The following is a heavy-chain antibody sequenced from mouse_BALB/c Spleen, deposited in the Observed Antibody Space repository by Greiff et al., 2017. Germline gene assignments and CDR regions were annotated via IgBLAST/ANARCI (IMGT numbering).Heavy chain of an antibody. V-gene: IGHV1-14*01. Sequence: QLQESGPELVKPGASVKMSCKASGYTFTSYVMHWVKQKPGQGLEWIGYINPYNDGTKYNEKFKGKATLTSDKSSSTAYMELSSLTSEDSAVYYCARGVLRSKFAYWGQGTLVTVSA. J-gene: IGHJ3*01. D-gene: IGHD1-1*01. CDR3: ARGVLRSKFAY. CDR2: INPYNDGT. CDR1: GYTFTSYV.